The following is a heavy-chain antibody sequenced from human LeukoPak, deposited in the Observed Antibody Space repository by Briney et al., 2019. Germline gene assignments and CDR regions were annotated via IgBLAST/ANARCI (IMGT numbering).Heavy chain of an antibody. D-gene: IGHD2-2*01. CDR2: IYYSGST. CDR1: GGSISSGDYY. CDR3: ARGRSWDRRVPAARLDV. Sequence: SQTLSLTCTVSGGSISSGDYYWSWIRQPPGKGLEWIGYIYYSGSTYYNPSLKSRVTISVDTSKNQFSLKLSSVTAADTAVYYCARGRSWDRRVPAARLDVWGKGTTVTVSS. J-gene: IGHJ6*04. V-gene: IGHV4-30-4*01.